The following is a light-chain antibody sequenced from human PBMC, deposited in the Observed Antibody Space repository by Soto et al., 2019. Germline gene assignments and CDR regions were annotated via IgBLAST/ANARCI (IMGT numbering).Light chain of an antibody. CDR1: SRDVGGYNL. Sequence: QSVLSQPASVSGSPGQSITISCTGDSRDVGGYNLVSWYQQYPGKAPKLIIYEVSKRPSGVSNRFSGSKSGNTASLTISGLQAGDEADYHCCSFAGVSTFGVFGGGTKLTVL. CDR2: EVS. J-gene: IGLJ3*02. V-gene: IGLV2-23*02. CDR3: CSFAGVSTFGV.